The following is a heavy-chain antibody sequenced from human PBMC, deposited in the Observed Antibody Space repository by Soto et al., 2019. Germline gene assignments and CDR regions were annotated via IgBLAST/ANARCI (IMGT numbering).Heavy chain of an antibody. J-gene: IGHJ6*02. CDR3: ARAAKPTAPEYYYYGMDV. CDR1: GGSISSGGYY. CDR2: IYYSGST. V-gene: IGHV4-31*03. Sequence: QVQLQESGPGLVKPSQTLSLTCTVSGGSISSGGYYWSWIRQHPGKGLEGIGYIYYSGSTYYNPSLKRRVIISVDTSKNQFSLKLSSVTAADTAVYYCARAAKPTAPEYYYYGMDVWGQGTTVTVSS. D-gene: IGHD5-18*01.